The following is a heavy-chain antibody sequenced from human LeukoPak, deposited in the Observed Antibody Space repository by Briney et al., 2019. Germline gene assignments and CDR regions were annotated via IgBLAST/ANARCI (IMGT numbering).Heavy chain of an antibody. Sequence: GGSLRLSCAASGFIFTNYFMSWVRQAPGKGLEWVASIKHDGSEKYYVDSVRSRFTISRDNTMNSLYLQMSSLRAEDTAVYYCATDRGWRTSGYYLYYFEYWGQGTLSPSPQ. CDR3: ATDRGWRTSGYYLYYFEY. D-gene: IGHD3-3*01. CDR1: GFIFTNYF. V-gene: IGHV3-7*01. J-gene: IGHJ4*01. CDR2: IKHDGSEK.